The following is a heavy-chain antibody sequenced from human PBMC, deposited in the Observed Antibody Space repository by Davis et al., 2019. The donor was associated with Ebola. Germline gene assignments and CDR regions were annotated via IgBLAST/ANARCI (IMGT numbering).Heavy chain of an antibody. CDR1: GYTFTGYY. Sequence: ASVKVSCKASGYTFTGYYMPWVRQAPGQGREWMGWINPNSGGTNYAQTFQGRVTMTRDTSISTAYMELSRLRSYDTAVYYCARGRVGATDSGFDYWGQGTLVTVSS. D-gene: IGHD1-26*01. CDR2: INPNSGGT. CDR3: ARGRVGATDSGFDY. J-gene: IGHJ4*02. V-gene: IGHV1-2*02.